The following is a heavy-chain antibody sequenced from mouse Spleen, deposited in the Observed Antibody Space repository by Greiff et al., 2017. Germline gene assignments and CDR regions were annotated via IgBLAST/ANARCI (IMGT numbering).Heavy chain of an antibody. J-gene: IGHJ1*01. CDR3: ARNWDGYFDV. CDR2: ISSGGGST. D-gene: IGHD4-1*01. CDR1: GFTFSSYY. V-gene: IGHV5-9*04. Sequence: EVKVEESGGGLVKRGGSLKLSCAASGFTFSSYYMSWVRQTPEKRLEWVATISSGGGSTYYPDSVKGRFTISRDNAKNTLYLQMSSLNSEDTAVYYCARNWDGYFDVWGAGTTVTVSS.